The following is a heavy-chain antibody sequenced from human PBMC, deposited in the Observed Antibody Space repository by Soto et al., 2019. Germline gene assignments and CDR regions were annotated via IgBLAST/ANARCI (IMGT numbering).Heavy chain of an antibody. CDR2: IDPSDSYT. J-gene: IGHJ6*02. CDR1: GYIFTGYW. V-gene: IGHV5-10-1*01. D-gene: IGHD2-15*01. Sequence: GESLKISCKGSGYIFTGYWISWVRPMPGKGLEWMGRIDPSDSYTNYSPSFQGHVTISADKSISTAYLQWSSLKASETAMYYGARLWKGVVAVYGMDVWGQGTMVTVSS. CDR3: ARLWKGVVAVYGMDV.